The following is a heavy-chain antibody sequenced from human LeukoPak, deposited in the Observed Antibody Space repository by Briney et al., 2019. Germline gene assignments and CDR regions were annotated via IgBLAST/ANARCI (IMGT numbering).Heavy chain of an antibody. V-gene: IGHV4-59*01. CDR3: ARLGSSGWYPHYYYYYGMDV. Sequence: SETLSLTCTVSGGSISSYYWSWIRQPPGKGLEWLGYIYYSGSTNYNPSLESRVTISVDTSKNQFSLKLSSVTAADTAVYYCARLGSSGWYPHYYYYYGMDVWGQGTTVTVSS. CDR1: GGSISSYY. CDR2: IYYSGST. D-gene: IGHD6-19*01. J-gene: IGHJ6*02.